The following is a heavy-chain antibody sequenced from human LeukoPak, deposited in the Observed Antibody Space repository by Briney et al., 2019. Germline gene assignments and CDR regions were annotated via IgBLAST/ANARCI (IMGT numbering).Heavy chain of an antibody. D-gene: IGHD1-26*01. Sequence: GGSLRLSCAASGFTFSNAWMSWVRQAPGKGLEWVGRIKSKNDGGITDYAAPVKGIFTISRDASKNTLYLQMNSLKTEDTAVYYCTTYYDYWGQGTLVTVSS. V-gene: IGHV3-15*01. CDR3: TTYYDY. J-gene: IGHJ4*02. CDR2: IKSKNDGGIT. CDR1: GFTFSNAW.